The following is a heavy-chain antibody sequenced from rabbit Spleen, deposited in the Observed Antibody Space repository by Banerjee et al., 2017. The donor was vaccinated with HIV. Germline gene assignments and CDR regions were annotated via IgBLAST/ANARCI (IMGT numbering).Heavy chain of an antibody. Sequence: QSLEESGGDMVKPGASLTLTCTASGFSFSSSDYICWVRQAPGKGLEWISCIAGSSSGFTYSATWAKGQFTISKTSSTTVTLQVTSLTATDTATYFCARSGYVGWGGDGDLTGNKLWGPGTLVTVS. V-gene: IGHV1S40*01. D-gene: IGHD4-1*01. J-gene: IGHJ6*01. CDR1: GFSFSSSDY. CDR3: ARSGYVGWGGDGDLTGNKL. CDR2: IAGSSSGFT.